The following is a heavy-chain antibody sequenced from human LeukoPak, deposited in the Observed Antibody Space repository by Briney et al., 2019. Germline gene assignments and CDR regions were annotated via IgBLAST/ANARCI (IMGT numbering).Heavy chain of an antibody. V-gene: IGHV3-30*02. J-gene: IGHJ6*03. D-gene: IGHD6-13*01. CDR3: APRGYSSSLNYYYYYMDV. CDR1: GFTFSSYG. Sequence: GGSLRLSCAASGFTFSSYGMHWVRQAPGKGLEWVAFIRYDGSNKYYADSVKGRFTISRDNSKNTLYLQMSSLRAEDTVVYYCAPRGYSSSLNYYYYYMDVWGKGTTVTVSS. CDR2: IRYDGSNK.